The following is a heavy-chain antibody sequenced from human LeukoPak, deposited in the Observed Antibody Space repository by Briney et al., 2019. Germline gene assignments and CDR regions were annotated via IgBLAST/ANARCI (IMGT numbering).Heavy chain of an antibody. CDR1: GFTFGDYF. CDR2: ISTSSSTI. J-gene: IGHJ6*03. CDR3: ARADRNCYMDV. D-gene: IGHD1-14*01. V-gene: IGHV3-11*04. Sequence: PGGSLRLSCAASGFTFGDYFMTWIRQAPGKGLEWVSYISTSSSTIYYADSVKGRFTISRDNAKNSLYLQMNSLRAEDTAVYYCARADRNCYMDVWGKGTTVTVSS.